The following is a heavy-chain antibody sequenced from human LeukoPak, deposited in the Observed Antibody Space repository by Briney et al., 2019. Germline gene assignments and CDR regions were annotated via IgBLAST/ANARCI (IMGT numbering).Heavy chain of an antibody. CDR1: GGSLRGYY. J-gene: IGHJ6*02. CDR3: ARGTGTTRLGMDV. D-gene: IGHD4-17*01. V-gene: IGHV4-34*01. Sequence: SETLSLTCAVYGGSLRGYYWSWHRQPPGKGLEWIGAIDHSGSTNYSPSLKNRVTIAEDTSKNQFSLKMSSVTAADTAVYYCARGTGTTRLGMDVWGQGTTVTVSS. CDR2: IDHSGST.